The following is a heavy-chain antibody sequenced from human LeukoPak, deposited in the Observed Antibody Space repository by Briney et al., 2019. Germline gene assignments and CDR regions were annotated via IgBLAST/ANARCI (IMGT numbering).Heavy chain of an antibody. CDR3: AKDRVVVVRSGGGEYGMDV. D-gene: IGHD3-22*01. V-gene: IGHV3-7*01. CDR2: IKQDGSEK. Sequence: PGGSLRLSCAASGFTFSSYWMSWVRQAPGKGLEWVANIKQDGSEKYYVDSVKGRFTISRDNAKNSLYLQMHNLRTDDTAAYYCAKDRVVVVRSGGGEYGMDVWGQGTTVTVSS. CDR1: GFTFSSYW. J-gene: IGHJ6*02.